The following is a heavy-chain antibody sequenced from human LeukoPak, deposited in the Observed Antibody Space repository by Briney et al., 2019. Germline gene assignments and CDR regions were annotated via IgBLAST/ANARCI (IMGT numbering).Heavy chain of an antibody. CDR2: TYYRSKWYN. V-gene: IGHV6-1*01. D-gene: IGHD6-13*01. J-gene: IGHJ4*02. CDR3: PRGEFSSWHGCYFDY. Sequence: SQTLSLTCGISGDSVSSNSAAWNWIRQSPSRGLEWLGRTYYRSKWYNDYAVSVKSRITINPDTSKNQFSLQLNSVTPEDTAVYYCPRGEFSSWHGCYFDYWGQGTLVTVSS. CDR1: GDSVSSNSAA.